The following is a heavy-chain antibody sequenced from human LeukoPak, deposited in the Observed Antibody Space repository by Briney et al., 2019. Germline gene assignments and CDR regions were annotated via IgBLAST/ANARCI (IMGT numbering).Heavy chain of an antibody. V-gene: IGHV3-30-3*01. CDR3: ARGVGATYYFDY. CDR1: GFTFSSYA. J-gene: IGHJ4*02. CDR2: ISYDGSNK. D-gene: IGHD1-26*01. Sequence: GGSLRLSCAASGFTFSSYAMHWVSQAPGKGLEWVAVISYDGSNKYYADSVKGRFTISRDNSKNTLYLQMNSLRAEDTAVYYCARGVGATYYFDYWGQGTLVTVSS.